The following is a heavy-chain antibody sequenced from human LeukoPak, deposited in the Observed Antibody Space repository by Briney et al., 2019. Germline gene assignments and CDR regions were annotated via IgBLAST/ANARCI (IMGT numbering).Heavy chain of an antibody. J-gene: IGHJ6*02. CDR2: ISAYNGNT. CDR1: GYTFTSYG. V-gene: IGHV1-18*01. D-gene: IGHD3-22*01. CDR3: AREWLHTLDMDV. Sequence: ASVKVSCKASGYTFTSYGISWVRQAPGQGLEWMGWISAYNGNTNYAQRLQGRVTMTTDTSTSTAYMELRSLRSDDTAVYYCAREWLHTLDMDVWGQGTTVTVSS.